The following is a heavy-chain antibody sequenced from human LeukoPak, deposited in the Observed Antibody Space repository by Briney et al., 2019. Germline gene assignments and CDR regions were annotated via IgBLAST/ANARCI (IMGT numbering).Heavy chain of an antibody. CDR1: GGSFSGYY. CDR2: INHSGST. V-gene: IGHV4-34*01. CDR3: ARDRTVYYYYYYMDV. D-gene: IGHD3/OR15-3a*01. J-gene: IGHJ6*03. Sequence: PSETLSLTCAVYGGSFSGYYWSWIRQPPGKGLEWIGEINHSGSTNYNPSLKSRVTISVGTSKNQFSLKLSSVTAEDTAVYYCARDRTVYYYYYYMDVWGKGTTVTISS.